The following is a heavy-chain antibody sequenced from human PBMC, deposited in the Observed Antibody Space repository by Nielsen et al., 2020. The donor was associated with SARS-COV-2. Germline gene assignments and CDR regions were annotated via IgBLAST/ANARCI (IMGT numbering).Heavy chain of an antibody. D-gene: IGHD6-19*01. V-gene: IGHV3-48*03. CDR1: GFPFSSYE. Sequence: SCAASGFPFSSYEMSWIRQAPGKGLEWVSYISGSGSTIVYADSVKGRFTISRDNAKNTLYLQMNSLRAEDTAVYYCARVSGWYWLDYWGQGTLVTVSS. J-gene: IGHJ4*02. CDR3: ARVSGWYWLDY. CDR2: ISGSGSTI.